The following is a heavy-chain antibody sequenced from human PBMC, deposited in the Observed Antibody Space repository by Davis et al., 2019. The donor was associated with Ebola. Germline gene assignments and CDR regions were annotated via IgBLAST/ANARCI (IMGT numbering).Heavy chain of an antibody. J-gene: IGHJ4*02. Sequence: SVTVPRKTSGGSFSSHPISWVRQAPRQGLEWMGGIIPIFDTPHYAQKFQGRITITADASTSTAYMELSSLRSEDTATYFCARDFDGGNYYFDYWGPGTPVTVSS. CDR2: IIPIFDTP. D-gene: IGHD3-9*01. CDR1: GGSFSSHP. CDR3: ARDFDGGNYYFDY. V-gene: IGHV1-69*13.